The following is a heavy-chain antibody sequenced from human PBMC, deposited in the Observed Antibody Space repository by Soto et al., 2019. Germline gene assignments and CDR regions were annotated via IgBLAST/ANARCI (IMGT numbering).Heavy chain of an antibody. V-gene: IGHV1-69*01. CDR1: GGTFSSYA. CDR2: IIPIFGTA. CDR3: ARYRGIAAAGLGWFDP. D-gene: IGHD6-13*01. Sequence: QVPLVQSGAEVKKPGSSVKVSCKASGGTFSSYAISWVRQAPGQGLEWMGGIIPIFGTAHYAQKFQGRVTITADESTSTAYMELSSLRSEDTAVYYCARYRGIAAAGLGWFDPWGQGTLVTVSS. J-gene: IGHJ5*02.